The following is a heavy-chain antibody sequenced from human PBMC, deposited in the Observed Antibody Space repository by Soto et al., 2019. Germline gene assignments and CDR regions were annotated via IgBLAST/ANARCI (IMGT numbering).Heavy chain of an antibody. CDR2: IYYSGST. J-gene: IGHJ4*02. V-gene: IGHV4-61*08. CDR3: ARVLYSSSFFFDY. D-gene: IGHD6-6*01. Sequence: PSETLSLTCTVSGGSISSGGYYWSWIRQPPGKGLEWIGYIYYSGSTNYNPSLKSRVTISVDTSKNQFSLKLSSVTAEDTAVYYCARVLYSSSFFFDYWGQGTLVTVSS. CDR1: GGSISSGGYY.